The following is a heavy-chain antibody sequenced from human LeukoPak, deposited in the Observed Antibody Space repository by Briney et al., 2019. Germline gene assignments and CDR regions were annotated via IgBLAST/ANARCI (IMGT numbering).Heavy chain of an antibody. Sequence: QAGGSLRLSCAASEFIVSINYMTWVRQAPGKGLEWVSLIYSRGDTKYADSVKGRVTISRDNAKNSLYLQMNSLRAEDTAVYYCARDWFHAIDYWGQGTLVTVSS. CDR1: EFIVSINY. CDR2: IYSRGDT. V-gene: IGHV3-53*01. J-gene: IGHJ4*02. CDR3: ARDWFHAIDY. D-gene: IGHD2/OR15-2a*01.